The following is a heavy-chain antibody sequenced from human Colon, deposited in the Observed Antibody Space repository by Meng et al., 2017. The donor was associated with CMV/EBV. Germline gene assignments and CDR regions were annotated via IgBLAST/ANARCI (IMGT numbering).Heavy chain of an antibody. V-gene: IGHV3-48*03. CDR2: ISSSGSTI. CDR1: GFTFSSYE. J-gene: IGHJ4*02. Sequence: GGSLRLSCAASGFTFSSYEMNWVRQAPGKGLEWVSYISSSGSTIYYADSVKGRFTISRDNAKNSLYLQMNSLSAEDTAVYYCARWRGGTHAYWGQGTLVTVSS. CDR3: ARWRGGTHAY. D-gene: IGHD1-1*01.